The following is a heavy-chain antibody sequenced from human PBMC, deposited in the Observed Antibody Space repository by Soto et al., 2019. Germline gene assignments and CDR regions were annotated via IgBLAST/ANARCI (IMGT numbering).Heavy chain of an antibody. CDR2: ISYDGSNK. CDR3: AKIPIPDSGYDLGTFYGMDV. CDR1: GFTFSSYG. Sequence: QVQLVESGGGVVQPGRSLRLSCAASGFTFSSYGMHWVRQAPGKGLEWVAVISYDGSNKYYADSVKGRFTISRDNSKNTLYLQMNSLRAEDTAVYYCAKIPIPDSGYDLGTFYGMDVWGQGTTVTVSS. V-gene: IGHV3-30*18. J-gene: IGHJ6*02. D-gene: IGHD5-12*01.